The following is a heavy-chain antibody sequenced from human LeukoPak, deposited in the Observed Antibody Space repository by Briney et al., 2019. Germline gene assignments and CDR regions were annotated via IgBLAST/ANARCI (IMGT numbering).Heavy chain of an antibody. CDR1: GGSISSSSYY. D-gene: IGHD2-21*02. CDR3: ARSLAYAYCGGDCQGAFDI. V-gene: IGHV4-39*07. J-gene: IGHJ3*02. CDR2: IYYSGST. Sequence: SETLSLTCTVSGGSISSSSYYWGWIRQPPGKGLEWIGSIYYSGSTYYNPSLKSRVTISVDTSKSRFSLKLISVTAADTAVYYCARSLAYAYCGGDCQGAFDIWGQGTMVTVSS.